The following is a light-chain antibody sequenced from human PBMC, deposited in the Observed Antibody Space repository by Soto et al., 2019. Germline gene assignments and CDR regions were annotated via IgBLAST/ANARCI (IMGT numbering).Light chain of an antibody. V-gene: IGKV3-11*01. CDR3: QQRAKWPRT. Sequence: EIVFTQSPATLSLSPGERATLSCRASQSIGTDLAWYQQQRGQAPRLLIYDTSNRAPGIPARFGGSGSGTDFTLTISSLEPEDFAVYHCQQRAKWPRTFGQGTMVETK. CDR2: DTS. J-gene: IGKJ1*01. CDR1: QSIGTD.